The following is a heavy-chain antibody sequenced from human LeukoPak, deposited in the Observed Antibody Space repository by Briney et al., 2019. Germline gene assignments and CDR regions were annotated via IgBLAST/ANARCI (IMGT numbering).Heavy chain of an antibody. V-gene: IGHV3-64*01. Sequence: GGSLRLSCAGSGFTFSNYAMHWVRQAPGKGLEYAAAISSKGDIIYYANSVKGRFSISRDNAKNSLYLQMNSLRAEDTAVYYCARSPYSGRYQYYWYFDLWGRGTLVTVSS. J-gene: IGHJ2*01. D-gene: IGHD1-26*01. CDR2: ISSKGDII. CDR3: ARSPYSGRYQYYWYFDL. CDR1: GFTFSNYA.